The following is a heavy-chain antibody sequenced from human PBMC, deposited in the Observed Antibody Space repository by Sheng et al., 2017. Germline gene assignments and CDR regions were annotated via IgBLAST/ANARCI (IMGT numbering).Heavy chain of an antibody. CDR1: GFTFRSYE. CDR2: ISSSGGTI. J-gene: IGHJ4*02. D-gene: IGHD6-13*01. CDR3: ARFSAAGFDY. Sequence: EVQLVESGGGLVQPGGSLRLSCAASGFTFRSYEVIWVRQAPGKGLEWVSYISSSGGTIHYADSVKGRFTISRDNAKNSLYLQMNSLRAEDTAVYYCARFSAAGFDYWGQGTLVTV. V-gene: IGHV3-48*03.